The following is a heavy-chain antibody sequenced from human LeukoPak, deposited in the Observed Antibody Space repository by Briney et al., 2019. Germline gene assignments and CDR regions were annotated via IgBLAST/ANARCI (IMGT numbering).Heavy chain of an antibody. CDR3: ARGSGQSRGAFDI. CDR1: GYTFTGYY. CDR2: INPNSGGT. J-gene: IGHJ3*02. Sequence: ASVKVSCKASGYTFTGYYMRWVRQAPGQGLEWMGWINPNSGGTNYAQKFQGRVTMTRDTSISTAYMELSRLRSDDTAVYYCARGSGQSRGAFDIWGQGTMVTVSS. D-gene: IGHD3-10*01. V-gene: IGHV1-2*02.